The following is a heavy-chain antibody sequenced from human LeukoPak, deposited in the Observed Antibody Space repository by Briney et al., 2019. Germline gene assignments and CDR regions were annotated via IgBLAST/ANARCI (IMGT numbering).Heavy chain of an antibody. Sequence: SQTLSLTCAISGDSVSSNSAAWNWIRQSPSRGLEWLGRTYYRSKWYVDYPVSVKSRITINADTSRNQFSLHLGSVTPDDTAVYYCTTSGYESAFFDYWGQGTLVTVSS. CDR1: GDSVSSNSAA. J-gene: IGHJ4*02. V-gene: IGHV6-1*01. CDR3: TTSGYESAFFDY. D-gene: IGHD5-12*01. CDR2: TYYRSKWYV.